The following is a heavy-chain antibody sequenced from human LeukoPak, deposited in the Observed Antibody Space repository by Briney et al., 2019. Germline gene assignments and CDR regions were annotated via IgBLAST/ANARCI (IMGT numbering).Heavy chain of an antibody. Sequence: GGSLRLSCAASGFTFSSYGMHGVRQAPGKGLERLPFIRYDGSNKYYADSVKGRFTISRDNSKNTLYLQMNSLRAENTAVYYCAKLSGSYYYYYMDVWGKGTTVTVSS. D-gene: IGHD1-26*01. CDR1: GFTFSSYG. CDR3: AKLSGSYYYYYMDV. J-gene: IGHJ6*03. CDR2: IRYDGSNK. V-gene: IGHV3-30*02.